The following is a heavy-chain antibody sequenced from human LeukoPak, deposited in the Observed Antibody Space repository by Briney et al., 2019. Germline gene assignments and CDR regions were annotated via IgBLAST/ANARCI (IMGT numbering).Heavy chain of an antibody. CDR3: ARDHLTTVDY. Sequence: SETLSLTCTVSGGSISNYYWNWIRQPPGKGLEWIGYIYYSGSTNYNPSLKSRVTISVDTSKNQSSLKLSSVTAADTAVYYCARDHLTTVDYWGQGTLVTVSS. CDR2: IYYSGST. D-gene: IGHD4-11*01. V-gene: IGHV4-59*12. CDR1: GGSISNYY. J-gene: IGHJ4*02.